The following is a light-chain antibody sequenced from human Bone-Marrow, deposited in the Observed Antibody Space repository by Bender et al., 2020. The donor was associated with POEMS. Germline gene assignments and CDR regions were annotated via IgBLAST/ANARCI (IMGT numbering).Light chain of an antibody. Sequence: QSVLTQPPSASGTPGQRVAISCSGGTSNIGANGVSWHQHFPGTTPKLLMYNNDQRPPGVPDRFSGSKSGTSASLAISGLQSEDEADYFCSSYTGSDSVLFGGGTKLTVL. J-gene: IGLJ2*01. CDR3: SSYTGSDSVL. CDR1: TSNIGANG. CDR2: NND. V-gene: IGLV1-44*01.